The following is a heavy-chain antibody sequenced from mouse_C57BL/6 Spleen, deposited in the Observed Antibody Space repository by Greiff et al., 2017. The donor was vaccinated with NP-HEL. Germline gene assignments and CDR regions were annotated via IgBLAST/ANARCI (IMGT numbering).Heavy chain of an antibody. CDR2: IDPETGGT. J-gene: IGHJ3*01. V-gene: IGHV1-15*01. CDR3: TSPITTVVAPFAD. Sequence: QVQLQQSGAELVRPGASVTLSCKASGYTFTDYEMHWVKQTPVHGLEWIGAIDPETGGTAYNQKFQGKAILTADKSSSTAYMELRSLTSEDSAVYYCTSPITTVVAPFADWGQGTLVTVSA. CDR1: GYTFTDYE. D-gene: IGHD1-1*01.